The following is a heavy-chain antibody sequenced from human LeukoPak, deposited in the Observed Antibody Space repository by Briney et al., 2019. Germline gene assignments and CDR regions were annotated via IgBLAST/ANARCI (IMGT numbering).Heavy chain of an antibody. CDR2: ISGGGGST. D-gene: IGHD1-26*01. V-gene: IGHV3-23*01. J-gene: IGHJ6*02. CDR1: GFTFSNYA. Sequence: GGSLRLPCAASGFTFSNYAMGWVRQAPGQGLEWVSVISGGGGSTYYADSVKGRFTISRDNSKNTLYLQMNSLRAEDTAVYYCAKGRGATSYYYGMDVWGQGTTVTVSS. CDR3: AKGRGATSYYYGMDV.